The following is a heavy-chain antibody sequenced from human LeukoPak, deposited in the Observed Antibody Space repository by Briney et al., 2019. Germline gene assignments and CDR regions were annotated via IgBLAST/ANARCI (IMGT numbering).Heavy chain of an antibody. CDR2: ISSSSSTI. V-gene: IGHV3-48*02. CDR1: GFTFSSYS. J-gene: IGHJ3*02. Sequence: GGSLRLSCAASGFTFSSYSMNWVRQAPGKGLVWVSYISSSSSTIYYADSVKGRFTISRDNAKNSLYLQMNSLRDEDTAVYYCARDLPNWNGPTINAFDIWGQGTMVTVSS. CDR3: ARDLPNWNGPTINAFDI. D-gene: IGHD1-20*01.